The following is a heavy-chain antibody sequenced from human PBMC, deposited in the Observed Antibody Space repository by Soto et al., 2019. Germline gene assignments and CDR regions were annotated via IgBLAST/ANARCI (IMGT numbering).Heavy chain of an antibody. CDR3: AKGTRGNSPELDF. J-gene: IGHJ4*02. D-gene: IGHD1-1*01. CDR2: ISWDGDSA. V-gene: IGHV3-43*01. Sequence: GGSLRLSCAASGFTFCDYTMRWVRQAPGRGLEWVSLISWDGDSAYYADSVRGRFTISRDNSKNSLFLQMNNVRAEDAALYFCAKGTRGNSPELDFWGQGTLVTVSS. CDR1: GFTFCDYT.